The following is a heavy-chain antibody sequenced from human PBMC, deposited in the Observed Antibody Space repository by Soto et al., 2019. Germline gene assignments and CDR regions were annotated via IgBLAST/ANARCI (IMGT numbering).Heavy chain of an antibody. CDR2: ISSSSSTI. V-gene: IGHV3-48*01. Sequence: GSLRLSCAASGFTFSSYSMNWVRQAPGKGLEWVSYISSSSSTIYCADSVKGRFTISRDNAKNSLYLQMNSLRAEDTAVYYCASGVATPPLYWGQGTLVTVSS. CDR1: GFTFSSYS. CDR3: ASGVATPPLY. D-gene: IGHD5-12*01. J-gene: IGHJ4*02.